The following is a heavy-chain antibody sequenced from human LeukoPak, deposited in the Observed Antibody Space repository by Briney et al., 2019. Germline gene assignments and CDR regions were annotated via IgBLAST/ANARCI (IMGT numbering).Heavy chain of an antibody. CDR1: GFTFNDYG. V-gene: IGHV3-20*04. J-gene: IGHJ4*02. Sequence: GGSLRLSCAASGFTFNDYGMSWVRQAPGKGLEWVSGINWNGGSTDYADSVKGRFTISRDNAKNSLYLQMNSLRAEDTALYYCARDSDYDILTGYSPFDYGGQGTLVTVSS. CDR3: ARDSDYDILTGYSPFDY. CDR2: INWNGGST. D-gene: IGHD3-9*01.